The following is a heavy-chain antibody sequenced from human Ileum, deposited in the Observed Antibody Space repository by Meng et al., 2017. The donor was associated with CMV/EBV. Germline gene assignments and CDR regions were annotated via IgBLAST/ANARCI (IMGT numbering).Heavy chain of an antibody. Sequence: GGSLRLSCAASGFTFSSYAMHWVRQAPGKGLEWVAVISYDGSNKYYADSVKGRFTISRDNSKNTLYLQMNSLRAEDTAVYYCASDSGVVVPAAIPGGMDVWGQGTTVTVSS. CDR2: ISYDGSNK. CDR3: ASDSGVVVPAAIPGGMDV. J-gene: IGHJ6*02. D-gene: IGHD2-2*02. V-gene: IGHV3-30-3*01. CDR1: GFTFSSYA.